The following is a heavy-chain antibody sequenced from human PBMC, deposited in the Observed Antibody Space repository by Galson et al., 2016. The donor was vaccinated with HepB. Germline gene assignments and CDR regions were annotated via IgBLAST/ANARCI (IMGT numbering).Heavy chain of an antibody. CDR1: GGTFGTHT. CDR3: ARVIGGDNWYFDL. V-gene: IGHV1-69*13. CDR2: IVPVLGVS. Sequence: SVKVSCKASGGTFGTHTVGWVRQAPGRGLEWLGGIVPVLGVSTSAQTLQDRVTFGADESTNTVFVTLASLTFEDTAVYCCARVIGGDNWYFDLWGHGTHVIVS. D-gene: IGHD2-21*01. J-gene: IGHJ2*01.